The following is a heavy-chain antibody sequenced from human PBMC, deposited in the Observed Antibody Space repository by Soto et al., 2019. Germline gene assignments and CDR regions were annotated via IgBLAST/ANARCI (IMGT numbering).Heavy chain of an antibody. V-gene: IGHV4-39*02. CDR3: AKDLVKTSSWPAD. CDR2: FYNNENP. CDR1: GGSINSRSYS. Sequence: SETLSLTCSVSGGSINSRSYSWGWIRQPPGKGLEWIGTFYNNENPNYNPSLKSRVTISRDNSKNTLFLQMNSLRVEDTAVYYCAKDLVKTSSWPADWGQGTLVTVSS. D-gene: IGHD2-2*01. J-gene: IGHJ4*02.